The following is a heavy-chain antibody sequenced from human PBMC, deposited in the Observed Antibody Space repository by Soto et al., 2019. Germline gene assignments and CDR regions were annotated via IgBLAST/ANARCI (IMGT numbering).Heavy chain of an antibody. D-gene: IGHD5-12*01. V-gene: IGHV1-18*04. Sequence: GASVKVSCKASGYTFTSYGISWVRQAPGQGLEWMGWISAYNGNTNYAQKRQGRVTMTTDTSTSTAYREQRSLRSDDTAVYYCARDGGTIVATNEFGYWGQGTLVTVSS. J-gene: IGHJ4*02. CDR2: ISAYNGNT. CDR1: GYTFTSYG. CDR3: ARDGGTIVATNEFGY.